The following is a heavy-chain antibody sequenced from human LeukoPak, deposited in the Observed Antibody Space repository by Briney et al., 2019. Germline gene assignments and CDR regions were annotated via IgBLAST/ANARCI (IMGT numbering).Heavy chain of an antibody. CDR2: ITGSGGST. D-gene: IGHD4-11*01. Sequence: GGSLRLSCAASGITSSSYAMSWVRQAPGKGLEWVSCITGSGGSTYYADSVKGRFTISRDNSKNTLYLQMNSLRAEDTAVYYCARVSDYSNYFDFWGQGTLVTVSS. J-gene: IGHJ4*02. CDR3: ARVSDYSNYFDF. CDR1: GITSSSYA. V-gene: IGHV3-23*01.